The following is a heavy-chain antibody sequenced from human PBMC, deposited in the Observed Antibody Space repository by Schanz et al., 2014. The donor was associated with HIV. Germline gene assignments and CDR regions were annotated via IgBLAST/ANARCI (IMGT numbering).Heavy chain of an antibody. Sequence: QVQLVESGGGVVQPGRSLRLSCAASGFTFSSFGMHWVRQAPGKGLEWVAVISSDGSEEYFADSVKGRFTISRDDSKNTLYLQMNSLRAEDTAVYYCARDNSYGYSFYGMDVWGQGTLVTVSS. D-gene: IGHD4-17*01. J-gene: IGHJ6*02. CDR3: ARDNSYGYSFYGMDV. V-gene: IGHV3-30*03. CDR2: ISSDGSEE. CDR1: GFTFSSFG.